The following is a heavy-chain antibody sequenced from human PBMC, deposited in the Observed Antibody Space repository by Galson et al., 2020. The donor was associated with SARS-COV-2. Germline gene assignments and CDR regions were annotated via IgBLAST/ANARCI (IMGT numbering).Heavy chain of an antibody. V-gene: IGHV5-51*01. CDR2: LYPGDPDT. CDR3: ARFGYSGSSDAFDI. Sequence: ESLKISCKGSGYSLTSYWIGWVRQMPGKGLDWMGVLYPGDPDTRYSPSFQGQVTISADKSISTAYLQWSSLKASDTAMYYCARFGYSGSSDAFDIWGQGTMVSVSS. D-gene: IGHD5-12*01. J-gene: IGHJ3*02. CDR1: GYSLTSYW.